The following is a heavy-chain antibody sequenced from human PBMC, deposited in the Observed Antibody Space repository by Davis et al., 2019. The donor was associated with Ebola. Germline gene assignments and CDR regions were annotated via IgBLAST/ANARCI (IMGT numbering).Heavy chain of an antibody. CDR1: GGSISSYY. V-gene: IGHV4-59*08. CDR2: IYYSGST. Sequence: MPSETLSLTCTVSGGSISSYYWSWIRQPPGKGLEWIGYIYYSGSTNYNPSLESRVTISIDTSKNQFSLNLNSVTAADTAVYYCARSGYSGYDPRINFDFWGQGTLVTVSS. J-gene: IGHJ4*02. CDR3: ARSGYSGYDPRINFDF. D-gene: IGHD5-12*01.